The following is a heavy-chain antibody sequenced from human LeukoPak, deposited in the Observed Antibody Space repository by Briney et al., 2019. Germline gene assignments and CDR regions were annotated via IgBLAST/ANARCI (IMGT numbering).Heavy chain of an antibody. CDR1: EFSFSSHS. CDR3: ARDGMITAYAFDI. J-gene: IGHJ3*02. V-gene: IGHV3-21*01. CDR2: INSSGDYT. Sequence: PGGSLRLSCAASEFSFSSHSMNWVRQAPGKGLEWVSTINSSGDYTCYADSVEGRFTISRDNAKNSLYLQMNSLRAEDTAVYYCARDGMITAYAFDIWGQGTMVTVSS. D-gene: IGHD3-16*01.